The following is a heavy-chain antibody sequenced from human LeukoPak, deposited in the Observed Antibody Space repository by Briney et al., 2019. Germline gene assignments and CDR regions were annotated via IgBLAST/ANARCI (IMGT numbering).Heavy chain of an antibody. Sequence: PGGPLRLSCAAAGFTFRSYAMSWVRQAPGKGLEWVSFISGSGGSTYYADSVKGRFTSSRDNSKNTLYLQMNSLRAEDTAIYYCAKDGGGSKGAFDIWGGGTMVAVSS. V-gene: IGHV3-23*01. CDR2: ISGSGGST. CDR1: GFTFRSYA. D-gene: IGHD6-25*01. J-gene: IGHJ3*02. CDR3: AKDGGGSKGAFDI.